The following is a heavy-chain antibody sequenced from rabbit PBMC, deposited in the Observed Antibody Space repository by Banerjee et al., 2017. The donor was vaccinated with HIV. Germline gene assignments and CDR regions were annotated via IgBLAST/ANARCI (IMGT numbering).Heavy chain of an antibody. CDR2: IYSSSGST. CDR3: ARDLGGVAGWNFNL. D-gene: IGHD4-2*01. J-gene: IGHJ4*01. V-gene: IGHV1S40*01. CDR1: GFSFSSSYW. Sequence: QSLEESGGDLVKPGASLTLTCTASGFSFSSSYWICWVRQAPGKGLEWIACIYSSSGSTYYASWAKGRFTISKTSSTTVTLQMTSLTAADTATYFCARDLGGVAGWNFNLWGPGTLVTVS.